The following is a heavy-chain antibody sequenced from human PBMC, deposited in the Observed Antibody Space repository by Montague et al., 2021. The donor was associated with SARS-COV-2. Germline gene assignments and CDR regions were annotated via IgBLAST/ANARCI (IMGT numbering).Heavy chain of an antibody. CDR3: ARRYDFYRAEAFDV. D-gene: IGHD3-3*01. Sequence: PALAKPTQTLTQTCVFSGFSLNTDGVGVAWIRRPPGKALEWLALIYWDGDQRYSPSLKTRVTITKDTSRNRVVLTMTNLDPVDTATYYCARRYDFYRAEAFDVWGQGTMVTVSS. V-gene: IGHV2-5*02. CDR1: GFSLNTDGVG. CDR2: IYWDGDQ. J-gene: IGHJ3*01.